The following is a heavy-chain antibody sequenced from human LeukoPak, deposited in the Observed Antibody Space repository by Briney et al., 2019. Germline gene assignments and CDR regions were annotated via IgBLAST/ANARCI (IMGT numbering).Heavy chain of an antibody. CDR3: ARDQRVWGSYLDY. D-gene: IGHD3-16*01. Sequence: GGSLRLSCAASGFTFSTYGMNWVRQAPGKGLEWVANIKQDGSEKYYVDSVKGRFTISRDNARNSLYLQMNSLRAEDTAVYYCARDQRVWGSYLDYWGQGTLVTVSS. CDR2: IKQDGSEK. V-gene: IGHV3-7*01. J-gene: IGHJ4*02. CDR1: GFTFSTYG.